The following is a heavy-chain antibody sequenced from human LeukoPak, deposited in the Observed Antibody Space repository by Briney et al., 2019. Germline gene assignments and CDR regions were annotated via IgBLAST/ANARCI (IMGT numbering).Heavy chain of an antibody. V-gene: IGHV1-46*01. CDR2: INPSGGST. CDR3: ARWRTTYLDY. D-gene: IGHD1/OR15-1a*01. CDR1: GYTFTNYY. Sequence: GASVKVSCKASGYTFTNYYIHWVRQAPGQGLEWMGIINPSGGSTNYAQKFQGRVTMTTDTFTITVYMEVSSLRSEDTAVYYCARWRTTYLDYWGQGTLVTVSS. J-gene: IGHJ4*02.